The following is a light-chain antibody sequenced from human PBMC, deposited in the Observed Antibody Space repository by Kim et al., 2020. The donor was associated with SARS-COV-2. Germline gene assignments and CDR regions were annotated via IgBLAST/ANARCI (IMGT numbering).Light chain of an antibody. CDR2: EDS. Sequence: SVSPGQIASITCSGDKLGDKYVCWYQQKPGQSPVRVIYEDSRRPSGIPERFLGSNSGNTATLTISGTQAMDEADYYCQAWDSSTGVFGGGTQLTVL. CDR1: KLGDKY. J-gene: IGLJ3*02. CDR3: QAWDSSTGV. V-gene: IGLV3-1*01.